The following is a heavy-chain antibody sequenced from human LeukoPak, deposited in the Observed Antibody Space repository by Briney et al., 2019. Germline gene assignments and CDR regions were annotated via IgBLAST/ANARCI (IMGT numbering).Heavy chain of an antibody. Sequence: GASVKVSCKASGYTFTSYYMHWVRQAPRQGLEWMGIINPSGGSTSYAQKFQGRVTMTRDMSTSTVYMELSSLRSEDTAVYYCARQRGDSQWAFDIWGQGTMVTVSS. CDR2: INPSGGST. J-gene: IGHJ3*02. CDR1: GYTFTSYY. D-gene: IGHD2-21*02. CDR3: ARQRGDSQWAFDI. V-gene: IGHV1-46*01.